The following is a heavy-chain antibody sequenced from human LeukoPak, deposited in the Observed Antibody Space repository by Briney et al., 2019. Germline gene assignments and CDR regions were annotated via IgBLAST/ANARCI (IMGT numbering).Heavy chain of an antibody. Sequence: GGSLRLSGADSGFTFSRYAMHWVRQAPGKGLEWVAVIPYDGSNKYYADSVKGRFTISRDNSKNTLYLQMNSLRAEDTAMYYCARDHGYGDYGMDVWGQRTTVTVSS. D-gene: IGHD4-17*01. V-gene: IGHV3-30-3*01. CDR2: IPYDGSNK. CDR1: GFTFSRYA. CDR3: ARDHGYGDYGMDV. J-gene: IGHJ6*02.